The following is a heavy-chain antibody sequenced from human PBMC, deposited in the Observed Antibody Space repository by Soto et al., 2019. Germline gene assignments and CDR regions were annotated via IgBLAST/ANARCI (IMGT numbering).Heavy chain of an antibody. D-gene: IGHD3-10*01. CDR3: ARDRYFFGSGTKVGKMDV. V-gene: IGHV3-11*01. J-gene: IGHJ6*03. CDR2: ISYSGTTT. Sequence: PGGSLRLSCAASGFTFSDFYMSWFRLAPGKGLEWVSYISYSGTTTYYADSVKGRFTISRDNAKNSLYLQMNSLRAEDTAVYYYARDRYFFGSGTKVGKMDVWGKGTTVTFPS. CDR1: GFTFSDFY.